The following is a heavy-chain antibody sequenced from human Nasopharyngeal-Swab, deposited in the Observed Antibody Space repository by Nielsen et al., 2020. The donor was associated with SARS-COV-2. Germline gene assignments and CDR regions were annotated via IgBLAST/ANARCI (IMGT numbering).Heavy chain of an antibody. J-gene: IGHJ4*02. D-gene: IGHD6-19*01. V-gene: IGHV3-21*01. CDR2: ISSSSSYI. CDR1: GFTFSSYS. CDR3: ARVKRSSGWYAYYFDY. Sequence: GGSLRLSCAASGFTFSSYSMNWVRQAPGKGLEWVSSISSSSSYIYYADSVKGRFTISRDNAKNSLYLQMNSLRAEDTAVYYCARVKRSSGWYAYYFDYWGQGTLVTVSS.